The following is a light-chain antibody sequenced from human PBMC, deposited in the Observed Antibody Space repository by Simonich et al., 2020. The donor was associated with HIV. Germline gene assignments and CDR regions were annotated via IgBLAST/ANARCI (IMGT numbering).Light chain of an antibody. CDR3: QQYYTTPWT. CDR2: GAS. Sequence: EIVMTQSPATPVSPGERATLSCRASQGVSSDLAWYQQKLGQAPRLLIYGASTRATGIPARFSGSGSGTEFTLTISSLQAEDVAVYYCQQYYTTPWTFGQGTKVEI. J-gene: IGKJ1*01. CDR1: QGVSSD. V-gene: IGKV3-15*01.